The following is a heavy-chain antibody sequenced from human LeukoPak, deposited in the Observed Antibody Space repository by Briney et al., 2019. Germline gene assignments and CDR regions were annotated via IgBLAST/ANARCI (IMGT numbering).Heavy chain of an antibody. Sequence: SETLSLTCAVSGYSISSSNWWGWIRPPPGKGLEWIGYIYYSGSIYYNPSLKSRVTISVDTSKNQFSLKLSSVTAADTAVYYCATLTRMVRGVTRYGWFDPWGQGTLVTVSS. CDR1: GYSISSSNW. V-gene: IGHV4-28*05. CDR3: ATLTRMVRGVTRYGWFDP. D-gene: IGHD3-10*01. CDR2: IYYSGSI. J-gene: IGHJ5*02.